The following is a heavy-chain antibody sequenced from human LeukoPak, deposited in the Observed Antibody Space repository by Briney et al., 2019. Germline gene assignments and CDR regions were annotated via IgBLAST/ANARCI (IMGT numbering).Heavy chain of an antibody. CDR1: GFTFSRYW. J-gene: IGHJ4*02. CDR3: ARDTLDWSLFDY. D-gene: IGHD2-21*01. Sequence: GGSLRLSCAASGFTFSRYWMHWVRHAPGKGLVWVSRINSDGSSTSYADSVKGGFTISRDNAKNTLYLQMNSLRAEDTAVYYCARDTLDWSLFDYWGQGTLVTVSS. V-gene: IGHV3-74*01. CDR2: INSDGSST.